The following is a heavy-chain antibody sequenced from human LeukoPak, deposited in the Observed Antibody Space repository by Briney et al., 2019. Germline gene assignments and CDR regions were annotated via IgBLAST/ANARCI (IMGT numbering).Heavy chain of an antibody. Sequence: SETLSLTCAVYGGSFSGYYWSWIRQPPGKGLEWIGEINHSGSTNYNPSLKSRVTISVDTSKNQFSLKLSSVTAADTAVYYCARAEGYCSSTSCSPFDYWGQGTLVTVSS. D-gene: IGHD2-2*01. CDR1: GGSFSGYY. CDR3: ARAEGYCSSTSCSPFDY. V-gene: IGHV4-34*01. CDR2: INHSGST. J-gene: IGHJ4*02.